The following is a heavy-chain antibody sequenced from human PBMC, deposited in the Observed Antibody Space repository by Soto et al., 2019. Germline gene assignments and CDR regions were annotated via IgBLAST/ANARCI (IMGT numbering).Heavy chain of an antibody. Sequence: ASVKVSCKASGGTFSSYAISWVRQAPGQGLEWMGGIIPIFGTANYAQKFQGRVTITADESTSTAYMELSSLRSEDTAVYYCASRLGYCSGGSCYQDYYYGMDVWGQGTTVTVSS. CDR1: GGTFSSYA. J-gene: IGHJ6*02. V-gene: IGHV1-69*13. D-gene: IGHD2-15*01. CDR3: ASRLGYCSGGSCYQDYYYGMDV. CDR2: IIPIFGTA.